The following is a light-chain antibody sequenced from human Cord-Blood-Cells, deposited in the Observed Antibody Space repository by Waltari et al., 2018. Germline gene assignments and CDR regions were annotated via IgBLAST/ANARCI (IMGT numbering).Light chain of an antibody. J-gene: IGKJ3*01. Sequence: DIQMTQSPSSLSASVGDRDTITCRASQSISSDLNWYQQKPGKAPKLLIYAASSLQSGVPSRFSGSGSGTDCTLTISRLQPEDFATYDCQQSYSTPFTFGPGTKVDIK. CDR1: QSISSD. CDR3: QQSYSTPFT. CDR2: AAS. V-gene: IGKV1-39*01.